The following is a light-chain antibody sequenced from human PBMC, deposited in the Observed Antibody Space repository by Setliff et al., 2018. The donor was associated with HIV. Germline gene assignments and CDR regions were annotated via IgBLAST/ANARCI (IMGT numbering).Light chain of an antibody. Sequence: QSALTQPASVSGSPGQSITISCTGTRSDVGGYDYVSWYQHHPGKAPKLIIYNVNKRPSGVSNRLSGSKSGNTASLTISGLQAEDEADYYCTSYTTSRSPYVFGTGTKVTVL. CDR1: RSDVGGYDY. CDR3: TSYTTSRSPYV. CDR2: NVN. J-gene: IGLJ1*01. V-gene: IGLV2-14*03.